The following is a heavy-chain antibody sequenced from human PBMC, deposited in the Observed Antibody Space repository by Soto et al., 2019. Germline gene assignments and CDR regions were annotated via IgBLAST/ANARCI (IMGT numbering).Heavy chain of an antibody. Sequence: QVQLQESGPGLVKPSQTLSLTCTVSGGSISSGGYYWSWIRQHPGKGLEWIGYIYYSGSTYYNPSPQSRVTITVDTSKNQVSLKLSSVTAADTAVYYCARDFGLERHHPYYYYYGMDVWGQGTTVTVSS. CDR1: GGSISSGGYY. CDR3: ARDFGLERHHPYYYYYGMDV. V-gene: IGHV4-31*03. CDR2: IYYSGST. D-gene: IGHD1-1*01. J-gene: IGHJ6*02.